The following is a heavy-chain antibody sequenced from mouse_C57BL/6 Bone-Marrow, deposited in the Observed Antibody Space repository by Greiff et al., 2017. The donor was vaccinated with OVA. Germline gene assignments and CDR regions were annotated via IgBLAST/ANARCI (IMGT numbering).Heavy chain of an antibody. Sequence: EVQLQQSGAELVRPGASVKLSCTASGFNIKDDYMHWVKQRPEPGLEWIGWIDPENGDTEYASKFQGTATITADTSANTAYLQLSILTSEDTAVYYCTTGTTVVAPYAMDYWGQGTSVTVSS. V-gene: IGHV14-4*01. D-gene: IGHD1-1*01. J-gene: IGHJ4*01. CDR2: IDPENGDT. CDR1: GFNIKDDY. CDR3: TTGTTVVAPYAMDY.